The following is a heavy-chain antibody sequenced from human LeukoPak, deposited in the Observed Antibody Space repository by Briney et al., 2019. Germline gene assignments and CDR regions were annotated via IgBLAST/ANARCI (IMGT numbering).Heavy chain of an antibody. J-gene: IGHJ3*02. CDR1: GFTFSGSA. CDR2: ISSNGGST. D-gene: IGHD1-14*01. Sequence: PGGSLRLSCAASGFTFSGSAMHWVRQAPGKGLEYVSAISSNGGSTYYANSVKGRFTISRDNSKNTLYLQMGSLRAEDMAVYYCARLNHIDDAFDIWGQGTMVTVSS. V-gene: IGHV3-64*01. CDR3: ARLNHIDDAFDI.